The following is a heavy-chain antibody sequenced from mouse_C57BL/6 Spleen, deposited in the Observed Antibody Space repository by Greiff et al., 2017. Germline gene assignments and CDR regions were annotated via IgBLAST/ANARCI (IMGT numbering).Heavy chain of an antibody. V-gene: IGHV1-61*01. Sequence: QVQLQQPGAELVRPGSSVKLSCKASGYTFTSYWMDWVKQRPGQGLEWIGNIYPSDSETHYNQKFKDKATLTVDKSSSAAYMQLSSLTSEDSAVYYCARGSYYGSSDLYYFDCWGQGTTLTVSS. CDR1: GYTFTSYW. CDR3: ARGSYYGSSDLYYFDC. D-gene: IGHD1-1*01. J-gene: IGHJ2*01. CDR2: IYPSDSET.